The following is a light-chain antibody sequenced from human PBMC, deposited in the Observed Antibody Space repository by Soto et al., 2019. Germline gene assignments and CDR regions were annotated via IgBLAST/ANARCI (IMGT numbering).Light chain of an antibody. J-gene: IGKJ2*01. CDR2: DAS. CDR3: QQYETSPLT. V-gene: IGKV3-20*01. CDR1: QSISSNY. Sequence: ETVLTQSPDTLSLSPGERATVSCRASQSISSNYLAWYQQKPGPAPRLLIYDASNSATGIPDRFSGSGSGTDFTLTIARLEPEDFVVYYCQQYETSPLTFGQGTKLEIK.